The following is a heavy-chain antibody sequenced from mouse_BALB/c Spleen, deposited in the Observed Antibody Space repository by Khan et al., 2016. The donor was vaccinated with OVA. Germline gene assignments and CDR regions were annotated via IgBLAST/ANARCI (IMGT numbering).Heavy chain of an antibody. CDR3: ARSYSSWAMDY. Sequence: VQLQQSGPSLVKPSQTLSLTCSVTGDSITSGFWNWIRKFPGNKFEYLGYITYSGNTYYNPPLKSRISSTGITSKSQYYLQLNSVTTEDTATNDCARSYSSWAMDYWGQGTTVTVSA. J-gene: IGHJ4*01. V-gene: IGHV3-8*02. CDR2: ITYSGNT. D-gene: IGHD1-1*01. CDR1: GDSITSGF.